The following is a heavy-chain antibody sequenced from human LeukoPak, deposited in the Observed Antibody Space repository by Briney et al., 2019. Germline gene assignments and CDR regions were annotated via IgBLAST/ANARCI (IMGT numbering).Heavy chain of an antibody. CDR2: IIWIVGST. CDR3: ARGTLKAAATDFDY. CDR1: GFTFDDYG. Sequence: ARCRRLSCAASGFTFDDYGMSWVRQAPGKWMEWVCGIIWIVGSTGYADSVKGRFTISRDNAKNSLYLQMNKPSAEDTALYYCARGTLKAAATDFDYWGQGTLVTVSS. D-gene: IGHD6-13*01. V-gene: IGHV3-20*04. J-gene: IGHJ4*02.